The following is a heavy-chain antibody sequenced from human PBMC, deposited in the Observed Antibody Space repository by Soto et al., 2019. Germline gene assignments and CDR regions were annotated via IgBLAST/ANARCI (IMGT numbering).Heavy chain of an antibody. V-gene: IGHV3-64*01. CDR3: ARVGGSGSYYYYYMDV. D-gene: IGHD3-10*01. Sequence: LRLSCAASGFTFSSYAMSWVHQAPGKGLEYVSAISSNGGSTYYANSVKGRFTISRDNSKNTLYLQMGSLRAEDMAVYYCARVGGSGSYYYYYMDVWGKGTTVTVSS. CDR2: ISSNGGST. CDR1: GFTFSSYA. J-gene: IGHJ6*03.